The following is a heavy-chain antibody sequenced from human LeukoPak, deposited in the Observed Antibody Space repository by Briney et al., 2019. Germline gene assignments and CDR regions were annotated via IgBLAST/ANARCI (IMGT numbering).Heavy chain of an antibody. Sequence: SSETLSLTCAVYGGSFSGYYWSWIRQPPGKGLEWIGEINHSGSTNYSPSLKSRVTISVDTSKNQFSLKLSSVTAADTAVYYCARGYDPKGSFDPWGQGTLVTVSS. D-gene: IGHD5-12*01. V-gene: IGHV4-34*01. CDR1: GGSFSGYY. CDR2: INHSGST. J-gene: IGHJ5*02. CDR3: ARGYDPKGSFDP.